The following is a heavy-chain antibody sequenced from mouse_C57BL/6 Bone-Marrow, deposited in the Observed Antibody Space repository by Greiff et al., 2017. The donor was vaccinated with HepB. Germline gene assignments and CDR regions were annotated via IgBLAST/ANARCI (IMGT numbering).Heavy chain of an antibody. CDR1: GYAFSSSW. Sequence: LQQSGPELVKPGASVKISCKASGYAFSSSWMNWVKQRPGKGLEWIGRIYPGDGDTNYNGKFKGKATLTADKSSSTAYMQLSSLTSEDSAVYFCAREGNGYDYWGQGTTLTVSS. V-gene: IGHV1-82*01. D-gene: IGHD2-2*01. CDR2: IYPGDGDT. CDR3: AREGNGYDY. J-gene: IGHJ2*01.